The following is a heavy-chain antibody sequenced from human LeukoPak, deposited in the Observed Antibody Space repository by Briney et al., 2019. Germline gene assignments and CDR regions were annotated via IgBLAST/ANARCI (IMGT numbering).Heavy chain of an antibody. Sequence: GGSLRLSCAASGFTFSSYGMHWVRQAPGKGLEWVAVISYDGSNKYYADSVKGRFTISRDNSKNTPYLQMNSLRAEDTAVYYCAKDWLDSSGSFFDYWGQGTLVTVSS. CDR1: GFTFSSYG. J-gene: IGHJ4*02. D-gene: IGHD6-19*01. V-gene: IGHV3-30*18. CDR3: AKDWLDSSGSFFDY. CDR2: ISYDGSNK.